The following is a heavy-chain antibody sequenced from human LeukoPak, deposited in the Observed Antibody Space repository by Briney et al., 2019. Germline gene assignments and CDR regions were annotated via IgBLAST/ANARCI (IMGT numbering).Heavy chain of an antibody. CDR3: ARGRARGFGESITGYYYMDV. J-gene: IGHJ6*03. D-gene: IGHD3-10*01. V-gene: IGHV4-39*07. CDR1: GDYIGRINYY. CDR2: MSYSGHT. Sequence: SETLSLTCTISGDYIGRINYYWGWIRQPPGKGLEWIVSMSYSGHTYYNPSLKSRVTTSIDTSKNQLSLNLKSVTAADTAVYYCARGRARGFGESITGYYYMDVWGKGTTVTISS.